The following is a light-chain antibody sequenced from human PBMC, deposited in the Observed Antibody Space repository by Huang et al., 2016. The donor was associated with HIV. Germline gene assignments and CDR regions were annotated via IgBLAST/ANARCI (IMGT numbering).Light chain of an antibody. CDR1: QSVLYSSNNKNY. CDR2: WAS. J-gene: IGKJ1*01. Sequence: DIVMTQSPDSLAVSLGERASINCKSSQSVLYSSNNKNYLAWYQQKPGQSPKLLIYWASTRESGVPYRFSGSGSGTDFTLTISNLQAEDVAVYYCQQYYTTPRTFGQGTKVEIK. V-gene: IGKV4-1*01. CDR3: QQYYTTPRT.